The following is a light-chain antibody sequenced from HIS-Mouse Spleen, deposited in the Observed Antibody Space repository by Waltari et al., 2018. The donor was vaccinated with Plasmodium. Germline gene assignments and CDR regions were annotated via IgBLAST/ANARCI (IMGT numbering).Light chain of an antibody. V-gene: IGKV1-5*03. CDR1: QSVSSS. J-gene: IGKJ1*01. CDR3: QQYNSYWT. CDR2: KAS. Sequence: DIVLTQSPGTLSLSPGERATLSCRASQSVSSSYLARYQQKPGNAPKLLIYKASSLESGVPSRFSGSGSGTEFTLTISSLQPDDFATYYCQQYNSYWTFGQGTKVEIK.